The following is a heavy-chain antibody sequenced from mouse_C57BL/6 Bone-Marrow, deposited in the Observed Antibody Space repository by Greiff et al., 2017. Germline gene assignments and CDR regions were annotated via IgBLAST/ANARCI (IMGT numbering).Heavy chain of an antibody. CDR3: VRGASISWYFDV. Sequence: EVHLVESGGGLVQPKGSLKLSCAASGFSFNTYAMNWVRQAPGKGLEWVARIRSKSNNYATYYADSVKDRFTISRDDSESMLYLQMNNLKTEDTAMYYCVRGASISWYFDVWGTGTTVTVSS. CDR1: GFSFNTYA. V-gene: IGHV10-1*01. CDR2: IRSKSNNYAT. J-gene: IGHJ1*03. D-gene: IGHD6-1*01.